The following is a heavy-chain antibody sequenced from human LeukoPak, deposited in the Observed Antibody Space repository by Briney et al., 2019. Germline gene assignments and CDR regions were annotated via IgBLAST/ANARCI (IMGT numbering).Heavy chain of an antibody. CDR1: GINFRGYW. V-gene: IGHV3-7*01. Sequence: GGSLRLSCAVSGINFRGYWMAWVRQAPGKGLEWVANMKQDGSEKYYVDSVKGRFTISRDNAKNSLYLEMNSLRVEDTAVYYCARDLGHIGYDLYDYWGQGTLDTVSS. J-gene: IGHJ4*02. CDR3: ARDLGHIGYDLYDY. CDR2: MKQDGSEK. D-gene: IGHD5-12*01.